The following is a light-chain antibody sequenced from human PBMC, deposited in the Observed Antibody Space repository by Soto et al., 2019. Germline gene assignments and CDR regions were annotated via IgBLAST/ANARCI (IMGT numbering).Light chain of an antibody. CDR2: DAS. J-gene: IGKJ4*01. V-gene: IGKV3-20*01. Sequence: EIVLTQSPGTLSLSPGESATLSCRASQSVSSSYLAWYQQKPGQAPRLLIYDASSRATGIPDRFSGSGSGTDFTLTINRLEPEDFAVYYCQQYGNSPLTFGGGTKVDIK. CDR1: QSVSSSY. CDR3: QQYGNSPLT.